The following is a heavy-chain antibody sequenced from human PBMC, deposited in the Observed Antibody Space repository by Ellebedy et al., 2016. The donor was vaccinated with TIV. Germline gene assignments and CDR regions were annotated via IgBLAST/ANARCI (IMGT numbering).Heavy chain of an antibody. CDR1: GGSISSYY. J-gene: IGHJ4*02. CDR2: MYYTGRI. V-gene: IGHV4-59*01. CDR3: ASIQGGRTTVFDY. D-gene: IGHD5-18*01. Sequence: SETLSLTCTVSGGSISSYYWSWIRQPPGKGLEWIGYMYYTGRIHYNPSLKIRVTISVEPSKNQFSLKLTSVTAADTAVYYCASIQGGRTTVFDYWGQGTLVTVSS.